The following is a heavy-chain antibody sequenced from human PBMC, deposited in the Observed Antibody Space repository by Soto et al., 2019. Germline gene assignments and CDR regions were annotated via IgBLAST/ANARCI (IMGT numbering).Heavy chain of an antibody. D-gene: IGHD3-9*01. J-gene: IGHJ3*02. CDR1: GYTFTGYY. Sequence: ASVKVSCKASGYTFTGYYMHWVRQAPGQGLEWMGWINPNSGGTNYAQKFQGWVTMTRDTSISTAYMELSRLRSDDTAVYYCATSFLTGYYEVDAFDIWGQGTMVTVSS. CDR2: INPNSGGT. V-gene: IGHV1-2*04. CDR3: ATSFLTGYYEVDAFDI.